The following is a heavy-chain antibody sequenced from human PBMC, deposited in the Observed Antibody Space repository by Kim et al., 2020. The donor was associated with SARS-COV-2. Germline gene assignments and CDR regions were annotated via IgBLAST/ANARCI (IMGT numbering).Heavy chain of an antibody. D-gene: IGHD3-9*01. V-gene: IGHV3-30*04. CDR2: ISYDGSHK. CDR3: ARGLSYDILTSVRY. Sequence: GGSLRLSCAASGFTFSSYAMHWVRQAPGKGLEWVALISYDGSHKYYADSVKGRFTISRDNSKNALFLQMNSLRAEDTAVYYCARGLSYDILTSVRYWGQGTLVTVSS. CDR1: GFTFSSYA. J-gene: IGHJ4*02.